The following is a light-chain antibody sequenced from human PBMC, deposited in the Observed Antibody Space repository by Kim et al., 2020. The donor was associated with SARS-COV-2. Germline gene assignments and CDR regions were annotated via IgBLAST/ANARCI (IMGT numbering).Light chain of an antibody. V-gene: IGKV1-5*01. CDR1: QSISRR. CDR3: QEYNGYSGI. J-gene: IGKJ1*01. CDR2: DAS. Sequence: ASLEDSVPVTCRASQSISRRLAVYQQKPGKAPNLLIFDASDLEGGVASRFSGSGSGTEFTLTISSVQPDDFATYYCQEYNGYSGIFGQGTKVDIK.